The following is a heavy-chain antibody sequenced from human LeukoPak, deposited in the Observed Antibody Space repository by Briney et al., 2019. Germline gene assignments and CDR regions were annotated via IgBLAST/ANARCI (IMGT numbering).Heavy chain of an antibody. CDR1: GGSISSGGYS. D-gene: IGHD3-10*01. V-gene: IGHV4-30-4*07. J-gene: IGHJ4*02. CDR3: ASTMVRGSRFDY. Sequence: PSETLSLTCAVSGGSISSGGYSWSWIRQPPGKGLEWIGYIYYSGSTYYNPSLKSRVTISVDTSKNQFSLKLSSVTAADTAVYYCASTMVRGSRFDYWGQGTLVTVSS. CDR2: IYYSGST.